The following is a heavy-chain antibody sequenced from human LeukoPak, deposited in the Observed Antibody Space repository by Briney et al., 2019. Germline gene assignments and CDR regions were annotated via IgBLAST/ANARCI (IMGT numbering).Heavy chain of an antibody. CDR3: ARHVRSGYLMGHFDY. V-gene: IGHV4-38-2*01. Sequence: PSETLSLTCAVSGSSISSGYYWGWIRQPPGKGLEWIGSIYHSVSTYYNPSLKSRVTISVDTSKNQFSLKLSSVTAADTAVYYCARHVRSGYLMGHFDYWGQGTLVAVSS. D-gene: IGHD3-3*02. J-gene: IGHJ4*02. CDR2: IYHSVST. CDR1: GSSISSGYY.